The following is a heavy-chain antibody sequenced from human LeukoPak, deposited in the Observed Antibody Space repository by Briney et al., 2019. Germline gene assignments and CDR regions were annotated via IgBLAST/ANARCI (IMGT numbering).Heavy chain of an antibody. CDR2: ISSSSSYT. CDR3: ARSLPGRYLDWLPLYYFDY. D-gene: IGHD3-9*01. CDR1: GFTFSDYY. Sequence: GGSLRLSCAASGFTFSDYYMSWIRQAPGKGLEWVSYISSSSSYTNYADSVKGRFTISRDNAKNSLYLQMNSLRAEDTAVYYCARSLPGRYLDWLPLYYFDYWGQGTLVTVSS. V-gene: IGHV3-11*06. J-gene: IGHJ4*02.